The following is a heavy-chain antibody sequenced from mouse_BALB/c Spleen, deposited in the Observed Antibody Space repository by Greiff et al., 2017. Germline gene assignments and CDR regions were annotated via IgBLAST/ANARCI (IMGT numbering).Heavy chain of an antibody. D-gene: IGHD2-10*01. CDR3: ARFPYYGNYGGGFDY. CDR1: GYAFTSYN. Sequence: VQLKQSGPELVKPGASVKVSCKASGYAFTSYNMYWVKQSHGKSLEWIGYIDPYNGGTSYNQKFKGKATLTVDKSSSTAYMHLNSLTSEDSAVYYCARFPYYGNYGGGFDYWGQGTTLTVSS. J-gene: IGHJ2*01. V-gene: IGHV1S135*01. CDR2: IDPYNGGT.